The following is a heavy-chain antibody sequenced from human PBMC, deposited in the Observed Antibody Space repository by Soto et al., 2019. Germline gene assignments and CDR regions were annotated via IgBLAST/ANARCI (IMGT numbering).Heavy chain of an antibody. CDR2: ILFDGSNK. CDR1: GFTFSNYG. D-gene: IGHD3-22*01. V-gene: IGHV3-30*18. J-gene: IGHJ6*02. Sequence: PGGSLRLSCAASGFTFSNYGMHWVRQAPGKGLEWVAIILFDGSNKYYADSVKGRFTISRDNSNTTLYLQMNSLRPEDTAVYSCAKDLYYYDSHPYPYYYGMDVWGQGTTVTVSS. CDR3: AKDLYYYDSHPYPYYYGMDV.